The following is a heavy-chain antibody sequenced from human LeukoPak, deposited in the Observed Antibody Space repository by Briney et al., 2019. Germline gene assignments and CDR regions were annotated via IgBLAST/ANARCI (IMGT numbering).Heavy chain of an antibody. V-gene: IGHV1-2*02. D-gene: IGHD2-2*01. CDR2: INPKSGGT. Sequence: ASVKVSCKASGYFFTAYYIHWVRQAPGQGLEWMGWINPKSGGTMYAQKLQGRVTMTTDTSTSTAYMELRSLRSDDTAVYYCARGGVVPAVHWFDPWGQGTLVTVSS. CDR1: GYFFTAYY. J-gene: IGHJ5*02. CDR3: ARGGVVPAVHWFDP.